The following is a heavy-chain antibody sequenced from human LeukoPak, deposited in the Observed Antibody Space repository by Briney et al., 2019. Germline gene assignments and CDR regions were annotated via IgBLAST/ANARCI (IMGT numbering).Heavy chain of an antibody. Sequence: GSLRLSCAASGFTFSSYAMSWVRQAPGKGLEWVSGISGSGGSTHYADSVKDRFTIFRDNSKNILYLQMNSLRAEDAAVYYCAKETVVVVAATPDAFDIWGQGTMVTVSS. D-gene: IGHD2-15*01. CDR1: GFTFSSYA. J-gene: IGHJ3*02. CDR2: ISGSGGST. CDR3: AKETVVVVAATPDAFDI. V-gene: IGHV3-23*01.